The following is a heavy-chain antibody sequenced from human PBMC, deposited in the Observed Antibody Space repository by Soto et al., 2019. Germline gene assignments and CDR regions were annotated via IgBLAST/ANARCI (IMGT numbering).Heavy chain of an antibody. J-gene: IGHJ4*02. CDR3: ARYIAAPYYFDY. CDR1: GGSISSSSYY. D-gene: IGHD6-6*01. Sequence: SETLSLTCNVSGGSISSSSYYLGWIRQPPGKGLEWIGSIYYSGSTYYNPSLKSRVTISVDTSKNQFSLKLSSVTAADTAVYYCARYIAAPYYFDYWGQGTLVTVSS. V-gene: IGHV4-39*01. CDR2: IYYSGST.